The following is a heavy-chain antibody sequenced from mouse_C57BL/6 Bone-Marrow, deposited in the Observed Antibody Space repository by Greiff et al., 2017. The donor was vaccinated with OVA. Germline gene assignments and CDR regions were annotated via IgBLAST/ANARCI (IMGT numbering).Heavy chain of an antibody. J-gene: IGHJ1*03. CDR1: GYTFTSYT. Sequence: QVQLQQSGADLARPGASVKMSCKASGYTFTSYTMHWVNQRPGQGLEWIGYINPSSGYTKYNQKFKDKATLTADKSSSTAYMQLSSLTSEDSAVYYCARWGLLWYFDVWGTGTTVTVSS. CDR3: ARWGLLWYFDV. V-gene: IGHV1-4*01. CDR2: INPSSGYT. D-gene: IGHD1-1*01.